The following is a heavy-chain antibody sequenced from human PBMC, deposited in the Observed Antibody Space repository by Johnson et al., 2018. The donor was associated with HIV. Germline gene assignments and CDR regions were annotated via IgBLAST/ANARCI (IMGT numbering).Heavy chain of an antibody. J-gene: IGHJ3*02. Sequence: QVQLVESGGGVVQPGRSLRLSCAASGFTFSDYGMHWVRQAPGKGLVWVAVISYDGNNKYYADSVKGRFTISRDNSKNTLYLQMTSLRAEDTAVYYCARDYSSSGAFDIWGQGTVVTVSS. V-gene: IGHV3-30*03. D-gene: IGHD6-6*01. CDR3: ARDYSSSGAFDI. CDR1: GFTFSDYG. CDR2: ISYDGNNK.